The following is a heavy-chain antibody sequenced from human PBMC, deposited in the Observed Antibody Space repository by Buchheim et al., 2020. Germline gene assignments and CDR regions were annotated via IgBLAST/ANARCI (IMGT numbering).Heavy chain of an antibody. V-gene: IGHV4-39*07. CDR2: IYYSGST. D-gene: IGHD6-19*01. CDR3: ARDGDRIAVAGTSYYYYGMDV. J-gene: IGHJ6*02. CDR1: GGSISSSSYY. Sequence: QLQLQESGPGLVKPSETLSLTCTVSGGSISSSSYYWGWIRQPPGKGLEWIGSIYYSGSTYYNPSLKSRVTLSVDTPKHQFSLKLSSVTAADTAVYYCARDGDRIAVAGTSYYYYGMDVWGQGTT.